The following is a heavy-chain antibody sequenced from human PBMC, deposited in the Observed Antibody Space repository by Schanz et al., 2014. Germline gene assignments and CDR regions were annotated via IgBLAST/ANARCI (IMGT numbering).Heavy chain of an antibody. CDR3: ARNRGSGGQNWYFDL. CDR2: MNESHSTI. CDR1: GFNFSSYS. J-gene: IGHJ2*01. Sequence: EVKMVESGGGLVKPGGSPRLSCAASGFNFSSYSLNWVRQAPGKGLEWVSAMNESHSTIYYADSVRGRFTISRDNFKGALYLQMSSLRADDTAVYYCARNRGSGGQNWYFDLWGRGTLVTVSS. D-gene: IGHD1-26*01. V-gene: IGHV3-21*04.